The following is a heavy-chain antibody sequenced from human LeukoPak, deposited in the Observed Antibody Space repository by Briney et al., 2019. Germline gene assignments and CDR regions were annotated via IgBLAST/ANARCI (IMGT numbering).Heavy chain of an antibody. J-gene: IGHJ4*02. V-gene: IGHV1-69*13. CDR2: IIPIFGTA. Sequence: ASVKVSCKASGYTFTSYDTNWVRQATGQGLEWMGGIIPIFGTANYAQKFQGRVTITADESTSTAYMELSSLRSEDTAVYYCARDRDSSGWSRFDYWGQGTLVTASS. CDR1: GYTFTSYD. D-gene: IGHD6-19*01. CDR3: ARDRDSSGWSRFDY.